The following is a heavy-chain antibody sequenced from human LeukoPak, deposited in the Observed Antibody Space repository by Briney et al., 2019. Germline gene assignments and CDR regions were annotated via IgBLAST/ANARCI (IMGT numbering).Heavy chain of an antibody. CDR1: GGSTRTYY. CDR2: IHNSGST. V-gene: IGHV4-59*08. CDR3: ARRASYYDMDV. J-gene: IGHJ6*02. Sequence: SETLSLTCTVSGGSTRTYYRSWIRQPPGKGLEWIGYIHNSGSTKYNPSPKSRLTISVDTSKNHFSLKLSSVTATDTAVYYCARRASYYDMDVWGQGTTVTVSS.